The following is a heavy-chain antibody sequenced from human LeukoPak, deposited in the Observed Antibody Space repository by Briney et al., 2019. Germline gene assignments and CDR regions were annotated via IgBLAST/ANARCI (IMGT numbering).Heavy chain of an antibody. CDR3: ARGADGMDV. CDR2: ISYDGSNK. Sequence: GGSLRLSCAASGFTFSSYAMHWVRQAPGKGLEWVAVISYDGSNKYYADSAKGRFTISRDNSKNTLYLQMNGLRAEDTAVYYCARGADGMDVWGQGTTVTVSS. D-gene: IGHD6-25*01. CDR1: GFTFSSYA. V-gene: IGHV3-30*04. J-gene: IGHJ6*02.